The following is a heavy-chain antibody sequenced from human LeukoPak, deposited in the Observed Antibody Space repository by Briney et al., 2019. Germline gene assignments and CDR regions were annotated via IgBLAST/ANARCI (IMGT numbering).Heavy chain of an antibody. CDR2: IYYSGST. CDR1: GGSISSYD. CDR3: AGHTDPAPLCSLKL. Sequence: SETLSLTCTVSGGSISSYDWSWIRQTPGKGLEWIGDIYYSGSTNYNPSLKSRVTISVDTSKNQLSLKLSSVTAPDMAVYYCAGHTDPAPLCSLKLGAQGTLVTVSS. J-gene: IGHJ1*01. V-gene: IGHV4-59*08. D-gene: IGHD6-13*01.